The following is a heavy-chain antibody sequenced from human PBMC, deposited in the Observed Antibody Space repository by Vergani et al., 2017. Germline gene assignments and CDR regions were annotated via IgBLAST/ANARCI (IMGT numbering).Heavy chain of an antibody. CDR3: ARWNFDAFDI. CDR1: GGTFSSYA. J-gene: IGHJ3*02. D-gene: IGHD1-7*01. V-gene: IGHV1-46*01. CDR2: INPSGGST. Sequence: QVQLVQSGAEVKKPGSSVKVSCKASGGTFSSYAISWVRQAPGQGLEWMGIINPSGGSTSYAQKFQGRVTMTRDTSTSTVYMELSSLRSEDTAVYYCARWNFDAFDIWGQGTMVTVSS.